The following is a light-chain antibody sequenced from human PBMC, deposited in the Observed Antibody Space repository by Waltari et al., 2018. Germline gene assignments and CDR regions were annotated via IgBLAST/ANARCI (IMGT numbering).Light chain of an antibody. CDR3: QVWDATTDHVV. CDR2: GEN. V-gene: IGLV3-21*02. Sequence: DDIASYSVHWYHHKSGQAPVLVVYGENDRPSGIPERFSGSNSGNTATATLTISRVEAGDEADYYCQVWDATTDHVVFGGGTKLTVL. CDR1: DIASYS. J-gene: IGLJ2*01.